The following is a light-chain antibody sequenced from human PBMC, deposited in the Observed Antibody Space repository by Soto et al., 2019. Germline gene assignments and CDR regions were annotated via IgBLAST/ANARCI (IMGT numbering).Light chain of an antibody. CDR1: SSNIGSNP. J-gene: IGLJ1*01. CDR2: TNT. CDR3: AAWDDTFYV. Sequence: QSVLTQPPSASGTPGQSVTISCSGGSSNIGSNPVSWYQHVPGTAPKLLIHTNTQRPLGVPVRFSGYKSGTSASLAISGLQSEDAADYYCAAWDDTFYVFGSGTKLTVL. V-gene: IGLV1-44*01.